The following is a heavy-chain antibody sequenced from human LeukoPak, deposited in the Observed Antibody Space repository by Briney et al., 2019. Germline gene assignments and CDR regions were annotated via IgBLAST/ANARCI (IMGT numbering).Heavy chain of an antibody. V-gene: IGHV3-15*01. CDR1: GFTVSTNF. CDR2: TKSKIDGGTT. D-gene: IGHD3-3*01. CDR3: TTGIFGVVNSEADL. J-gene: IGHJ2*01. Sequence: GGSLRLSCVASGFTVSTNFMSWVRQAPGKGLEWVGRTKSKIDGGTTDYAARVKCRFTISRDESKNTLYLQMNSLKTEDTAVYYCTTGIFGVVNSEADLWGRGTRVTVSS.